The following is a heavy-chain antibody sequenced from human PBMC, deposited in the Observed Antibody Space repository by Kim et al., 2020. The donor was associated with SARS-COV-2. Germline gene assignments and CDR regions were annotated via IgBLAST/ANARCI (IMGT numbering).Heavy chain of an antibody. CDR3: ASELRFFEWLPDPYYYYG. V-gene: IGHV3-48*03. Sequence: GGSLRLSCAASGFTFSSYEMNWVRQAPGKGLEWVSYISSSGTTIYYADSVTGRFTLSRDNATHSLYLQMTSLRAEDTAVYYCASELRFFEWLPDPYYYYG. CDR1: GFTFSSYE. CDR2: ISSSGTTI. D-gene: IGHD3-3*01. J-gene: IGHJ6*01.